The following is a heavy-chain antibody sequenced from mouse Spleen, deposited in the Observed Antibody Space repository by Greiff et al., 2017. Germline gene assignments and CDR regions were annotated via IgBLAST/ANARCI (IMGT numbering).Heavy chain of an antibody. V-gene: IGHV5-9*04. J-gene: IGHJ2*01. CDR1: GFTFSSYA. Sequence: EVKLVESGGGLVKLGGSLKLSCAASGFTFSSYAMSWVRQTPEKRLEWVATISSGGGNTYYPDSVKGRFTISRDNAKNTLYLQMSSLKSEDTAMYYCAKGYYGSSSTLYYFDYWGQGTTLTVSS. D-gene: IGHD1-1*01. CDR2: ISSGGGNT. CDR3: AKGYYGSSSTLYYFDY.